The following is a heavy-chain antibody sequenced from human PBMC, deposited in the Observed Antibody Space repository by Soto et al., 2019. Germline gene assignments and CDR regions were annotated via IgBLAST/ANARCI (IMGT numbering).Heavy chain of an antibody. V-gene: IGHV5-51*01. CDR1: GYNFDSYW. CDR2: IYPGDSDT. D-gene: IGHD5-18*01. CDR3: ARPARTAMVTYYYGLDV. Sequence: PGESLKISCKGSGYNFDSYWIGWVRQMPGKGLEWMGIIYPGDSDTRYSPSFQGQVTISADKSINTAYLQWSSLKASDTAIYYCARPARTAMVTYYYGLDVWGQGTTVTVSS. J-gene: IGHJ6*02.